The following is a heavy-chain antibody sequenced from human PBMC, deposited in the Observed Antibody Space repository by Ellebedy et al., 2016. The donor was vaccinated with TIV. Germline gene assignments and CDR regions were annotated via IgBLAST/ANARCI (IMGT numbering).Heavy chain of an antibody. CDR2: INPSGGST. J-gene: IGHJ4*02. Sequence: AASVKVSCKASGYTFTSYYMHWVRQAPGQGLEWMGIINPSGGSTSSAQKFQGRVTMTRDTSTSTVYMELSSLRSEDTAVYYCARDSGSYYFDYWGQGTLVTVSS. CDR3: ARDSGSYYFDY. V-gene: IGHV1-46*01. D-gene: IGHD1-26*01. CDR1: GYTFTSYY.